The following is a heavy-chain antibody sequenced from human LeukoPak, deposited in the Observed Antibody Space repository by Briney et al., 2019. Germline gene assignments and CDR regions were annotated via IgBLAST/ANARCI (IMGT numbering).Heavy chain of an antibody. CDR2: IYYSGNT. Sequence: PSETLSLTCTVSGGSISSGDYYWRWIRQPPGKGLEWIGYIYYSGNTYYNPSLKSRVTISLDTSKKQLSLKLSSVTAADTAVYYCARAVDYFDYWGQGTLVTVSS. CDR1: GGSISSGDYY. J-gene: IGHJ4*02. CDR3: ARAVDYFDY. V-gene: IGHV4-30-4*01.